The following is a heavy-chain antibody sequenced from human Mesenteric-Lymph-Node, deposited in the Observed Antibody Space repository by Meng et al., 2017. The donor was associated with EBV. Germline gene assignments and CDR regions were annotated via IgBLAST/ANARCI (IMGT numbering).Heavy chain of an antibody. D-gene: IGHD6-13*01. CDR1: GYTFTSYY. CDR2: INPSGGST. J-gene: IGHJ4*02. CDR3: ARDIGYSSSWYWGFDY. Sequence: QVELVQSGAGEKKPGASVKVSCKASGYTFTSYYMHWVRQAPGQGLEWMGIINPSGGSTTYAQKFQGRVTMTRDTSTSTAYMELSSLRSEDTAVYYCARDIGYSSSWYWGFDYWGQGTQVTVSS. V-gene: IGHV1-46*01.